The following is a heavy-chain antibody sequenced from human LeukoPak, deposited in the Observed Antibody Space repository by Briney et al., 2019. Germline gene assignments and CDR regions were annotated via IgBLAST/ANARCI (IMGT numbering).Heavy chain of an antibody. CDR3: ARDSGNYFSDY. V-gene: IGHV3-33*01. CDR2: LWYDGTNK. J-gene: IGHJ4*02. Sequence: PGGSLRLSCAASGFTFSSYGMHWVRQAPGKGLEWVAVLWYDGTNKYYAGSVKGRFTISRDNSKNTLYLQMNSLRAEDTAVYYCARDSGNYFSDYWGQGTLVTVSS. D-gene: IGHD1-26*01. CDR1: GFTFSSYG.